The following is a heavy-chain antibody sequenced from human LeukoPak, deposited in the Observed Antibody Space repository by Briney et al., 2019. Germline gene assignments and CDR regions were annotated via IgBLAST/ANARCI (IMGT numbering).Heavy chain of an antibody. CDR3: ARLGVAGTLGWFDP. Sequence: GESLKISCKSSGYSFTTYWIGCVRQMPGQGLEWLGIIYPGDSDTRYSPSFQGQVTISVDKSISTAYLQWSSLKASDTAMYYCARLGVAGTLGWFDPWGQGTLVTVSS. J-gene: IGHJ5*02. CDR2: IYPGDSDT. V-gene: IGHV5-51*01. D-gene: IGHD6-19*01. CDR1: GYSFTTYW.